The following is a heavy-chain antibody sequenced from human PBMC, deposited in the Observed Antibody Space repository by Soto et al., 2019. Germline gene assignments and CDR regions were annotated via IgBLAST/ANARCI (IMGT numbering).Heavy chain of an antibody. J-gene: IGHJ4*02. Sequence: ASVKVSCKASGYTFTSYDINWVRQATGQGLEWMGWMNPNSGNTGYAQKFQGRVTMTRNTSISTAYMELSSLRSEDTAGYYCARWGAYYYGSGSPQKFDYWGQGTLVTVSS. D-gene: IGHD3-10*01. CDR1: GYTFTSYD. V-gene: IGHV1-8*01. CDR3: ARWGAYYYGSGSPQKFDY. CDR2: MNPNSGNT.